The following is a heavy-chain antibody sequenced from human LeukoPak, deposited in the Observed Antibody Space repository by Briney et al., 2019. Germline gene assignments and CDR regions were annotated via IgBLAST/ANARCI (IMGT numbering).Heavy chain of an antibody. V-gene: IGHV4-31*03. D-gene: IGHD5-24*01. J-gene: IGHJ4*02. Sequence: SETLSLTCTVSGGSIGSSTYYWNWIRQYPGKGLEWIGYIYNSGTTYYNPSLKSRVTISVDTSKNQFSLKLNSMSAADTAVYYCVEAPNPYYFDDWGQGTLVTVSS. CDR3: VEAPNPYYFDD. CDR2: IYNSGTT. CDR1: GGSIGSSTYY.